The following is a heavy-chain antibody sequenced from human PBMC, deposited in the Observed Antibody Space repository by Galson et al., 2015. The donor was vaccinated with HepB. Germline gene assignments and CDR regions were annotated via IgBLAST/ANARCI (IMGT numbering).Heavy chain of an antibody. CDR1: GFTFSSYW. V-gene: IGHV3-7*01. D-gene: IGHD3-10*01. J-gene: IGHJ5*02. CDR3: AREKLPVWFGGEGGTGAKQWRLDP. CDR2: IKQDGSEK. Sequence: SLRLSCAASGFTFSSYWMSWVRQAPGKGLEWVANIKQDGSEKYYVDSVKGRFTISRDNAKNSLYLQMNSLRAEDTAVYYCAREKLPVWFGGEGGTGAKQWRLDPWGRGTLVTVSS.